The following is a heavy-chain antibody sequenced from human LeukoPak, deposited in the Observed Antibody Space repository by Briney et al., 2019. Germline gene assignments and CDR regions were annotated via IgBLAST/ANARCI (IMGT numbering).Heavy chain of an antibody. Sequence: SETLSLTCTVSGGSMTSYYWSWIRQPPGKGLEWIGEINHSGSTNYNPSLKSRVTISVDTSKNQFSLKLSSVTAADTAVYYCARGSYDILTGYYKSLFDYWGQGTLVTVSS. D-gene: IGHD3-9*01. V-gene: IGHV4-34*01. CDR3: ARGSYDILTGYYKSLFDY. CDR2: INHSGST. J-gene: IGHJ4*02. CDR1: GGSMTSYY.